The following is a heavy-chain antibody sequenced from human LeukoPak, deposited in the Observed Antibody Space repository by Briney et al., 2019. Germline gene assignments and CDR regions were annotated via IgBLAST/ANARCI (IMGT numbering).Heavy chain of an antibody. Sequence: HPGGSLRLSCAASGFTFSSYAMSWVRQAPGKGLEWVSAISGSGGSTYYADSVKGRFTISRDNSKNTLYLQMNSLRAEDTAVYYCARDLPYYDSSGYYPSFDYWGQGTLVTVSS. CDR3: ARDLPYYDSSGYYPSFDY. D-gene: IGHD3-22*01. V-gene: IGHV3-23*01. J-gene: IGHJ4*02. CDR2: ISGSGGST. CDR1: GFTFSSYA.